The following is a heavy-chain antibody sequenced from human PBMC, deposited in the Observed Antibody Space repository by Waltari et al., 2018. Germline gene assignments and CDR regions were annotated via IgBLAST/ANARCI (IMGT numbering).Heavy chain of an antibody. J-gene: IGHJ5*02. V-gene: IGHV4-39*01. D-gene: IGHD6-13*01. CDR3: ARRGSSPLAFGIDP. CDR2: IYYSGST. Sequence: QLQLQESGPGLVKPSETLSLTCTVSGGSISSSSYYWGWIRQPPGKGLEWIGSIYYSGSTYTNPSLKSRVTISVDTSKNQFSLKLSSVTAADTAVYYCARRGSSPLAFGIDPWGQGTLVTVSS. CDR1: GGSISSSSYY.